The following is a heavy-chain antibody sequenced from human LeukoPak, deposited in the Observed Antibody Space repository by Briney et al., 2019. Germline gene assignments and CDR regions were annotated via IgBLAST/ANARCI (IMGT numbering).Heavy chain of an antibody. V-gene: IGHV1-69*05. CDR3: ARDRSPKTYYYGSDPSHVEDAFDI. CDR2: IIPIFGTA. CDR1: GGTFSSYA. J-gene: IGHJ3*02. D-gene: IGHD3-10*01. Sequence: GASVKVSCKASGGTFSSYAMSWVRQAPGQGLEWMGGIIPIFGTANYAQKFQGRVTITTDESTSTAYMELSSLRSEDTAVYYCARDRSPKTYYYGSDPSHVEDAFDIWGQGTMVTVSS.